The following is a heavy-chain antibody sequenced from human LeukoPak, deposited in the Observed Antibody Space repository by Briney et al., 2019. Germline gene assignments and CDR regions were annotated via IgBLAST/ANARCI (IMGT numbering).Heavy chain of an antibody. Sequence: GGSLRLSCAASEFTFSRHYMSWVRQSPGKGLEWVANIKQDGSVKYYVDSVKGRFTVSRDNAKKSLYLRMNSLRAEDTAVCYCARESRITLGRIDVDDGFDVWGQGTVVTVSS. D-gene: IGHD5-24*01. V-gene: IGHV3-7*01. CDR2: IKQDGSVK. J-gene: IGHJ3*01. CDR3: ARESRITLGRIDVDDGFDV. CDR1: EFTFSRHY.